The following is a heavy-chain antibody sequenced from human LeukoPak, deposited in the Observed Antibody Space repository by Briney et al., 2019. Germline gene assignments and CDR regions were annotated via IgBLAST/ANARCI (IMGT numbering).Heavy chain of an antibody. Sequence: GGSLRLSCAASGFTFSSYSMNWVRQAPGKGLEWVSSISSSSTYICYADSVKGRFTVSRDNSKITLYLQMNSLRAEDTAVYYCAKSYNGYESKPDYWGQGTLVTVSS. CDR2: ISSSSTYI. V-gene: IGHV3-21*04. CDR3: AKSYNGYESKPDY. J-gene: IGHJ4*02. D-gene: IGHD5-12*01. CDR1: GFTFSSYS.